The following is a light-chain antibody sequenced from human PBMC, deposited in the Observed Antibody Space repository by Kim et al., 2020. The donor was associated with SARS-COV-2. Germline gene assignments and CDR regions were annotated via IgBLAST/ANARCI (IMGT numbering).Light chain of an antibody. CDR2: DVT. J-gene: IGLJ2*01. V-gene: IGLV2-14*03. CDR3: SSSTPNTTPL. CDR1: SSDVDGYNF. Sequence: GQSYAIACTGTSSDVDGYNFVSWFQQHPGKAPKLVIYDVTKRPSGVSNRFSGSKSGNTASLTISGLQAEDEADYYCSSSTPNTTPLFGGGTQLTVL.